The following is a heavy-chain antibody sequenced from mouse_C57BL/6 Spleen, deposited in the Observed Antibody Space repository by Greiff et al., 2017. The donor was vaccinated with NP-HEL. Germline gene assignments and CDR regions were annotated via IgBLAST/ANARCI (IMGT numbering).Heavy chain of an antibody. CDR3: AREGGTPFDY. V-gene: IGHV5-4*01. Sequence: EVHLVESGGGLVKPGGSLKLSCAASGFTFSSYAMSWVRQTPEKRLEWVATISDGGSYTYYPDNVKGRFTISRDNAKNNLYLQMSHLKSEDTAMYYCAREGGTPFDYWGQGTTLTVSS. D-gene: IGHD4-1*01. CDR2: ISDGGSYT. CDR1: GFTFSSYA. J-gene: IGHJ2*01.